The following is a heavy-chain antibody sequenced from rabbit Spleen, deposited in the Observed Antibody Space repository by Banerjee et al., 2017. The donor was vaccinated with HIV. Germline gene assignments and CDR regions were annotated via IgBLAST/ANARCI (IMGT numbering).Heavy chain of an antibody. V-gene: IGHV1S45*01. CDR3: ARVSETSGWGEDL. J-gene: IGHJ4*01. D-gene: IGHD4-1*01. CDR1: GFAFNSVYD. Sequence: QEQLVESGGGLVQPEGSLTLTCTASGFAFNSVYDMCWVRQAPGKGLEWIGYIYSTIYYTYYATWAKGRFTISKTSSTTVTLQMTSLTVADTATYFCARVSETSGWGEDLWGPGHPRHRL. CDR2: IYSTIYYT.